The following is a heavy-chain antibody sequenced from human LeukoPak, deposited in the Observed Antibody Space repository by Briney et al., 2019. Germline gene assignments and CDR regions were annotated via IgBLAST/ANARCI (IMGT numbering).Heavy chain of an antibody. Sequence: SETLSLTCTVSGGSISSHYWSWIRQPPGKGLEWIGYIYYSGSTNYNPSLKSRVTMSVDTSKNQFSLKLSSVTAADTAVYYCARDYYGPWGQGTLVTLSS. D-gene: IGHD3-10*01. J-gene: IGHJ5*02. CDR1: GGSISSHY. CDR3: ARDYYGP. CDR2: IYYSGST. V-gene: IGHV4-59*11.